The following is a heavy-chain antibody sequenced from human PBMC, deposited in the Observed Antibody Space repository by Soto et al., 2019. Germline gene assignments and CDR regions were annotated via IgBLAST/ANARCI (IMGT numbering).Heavy chain of an antibody. J-gene: IGHJ4*02. CDR3: ARDAYNRNLGIYYFDY. Sequence: PSETLSLTCTVSGGSISSYYWSWIRQPPGKGLEWIGYIYYSGSTNYNPSLKSRVTISVDTSKDQFSLKLSSVTAADTAVYYCARDAYNRNLGIYYFDYWGQGTLVTV. CDR1: GGSISSYY. CDR2: IYYSGST. D-gene: IGHD1-7*01. V-gene: IGHV4-59*01.